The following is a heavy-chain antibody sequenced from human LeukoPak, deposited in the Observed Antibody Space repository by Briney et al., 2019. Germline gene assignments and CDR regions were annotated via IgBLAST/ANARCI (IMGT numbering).Heavy chain of an antibody. J-gene: IGHJ4*02. CDR3: ARVVRFGELSNRTEIDY. CDR2: IIPILGIA. CDR1: GGTFSSYA. Sequence: SVNVSCKVSGGTFSSYAISWVRQAPGQGLEWMGRIIPILGIANYAQKFQGRVTITADKATSTAYMELSSLRSEDTAVYYCARVVRFGELSNRTEIDYWGQGTLVTVSS. V-gene: IGHV1-69*04. D-gene: IGHD3-10*01.